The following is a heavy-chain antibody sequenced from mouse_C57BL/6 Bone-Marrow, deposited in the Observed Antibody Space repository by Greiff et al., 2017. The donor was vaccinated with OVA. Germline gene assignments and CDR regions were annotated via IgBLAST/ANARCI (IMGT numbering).Heavy chain of an antibody. J-gene: IGHJ2*01. Sequence: EVKLVESGGGLVQPGGSMKLSCVASGFTFSNYWMNWVRQSPEKGLEWVAQIRLKSDNYATHYAESVKGRFTISRDDSKSSVYLQMNKLRAEDTGIYYCTVPTVVVRDYWGQGTTLTVSS. CDR2: IRLKSDNYAT. CDR1: GFTFSNYW. D-gene: IGHD1-1*01. V-gene: IGHV6-3*01. CDR3: TVPTVVVRDY.